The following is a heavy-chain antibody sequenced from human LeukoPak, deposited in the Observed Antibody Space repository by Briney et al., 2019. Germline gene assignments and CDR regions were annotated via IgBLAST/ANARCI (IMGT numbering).Heavy chain of an antibody. V-gene: IGHV4-39*02. CDR2: IYYGGNT. D-gene: IGHD3-10*01. Sequence: SETLSLTCTVSGGSFSSSSYYWGWIRQPPGKGLEWLASIYYGGNTYSNPSLKSRVTMSADTSKNQFSLKLTSVTAADTAVYYCARDWSGAYGMDVWGQGTTVTVSS. J-gene: IGHJ6*02. CDR3: ARDWSGAYGMDV. CDR1: GGSFSSSSYY.